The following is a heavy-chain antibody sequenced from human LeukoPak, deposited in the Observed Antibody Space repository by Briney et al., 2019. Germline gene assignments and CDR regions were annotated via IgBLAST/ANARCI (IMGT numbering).Heavy chain of an antibody. CDR3: ARARIVVVVAATSNYYYYYGMDV. Sequence: SVKVSCKASGGTFSSYAISWVRQAPGQGLEWMGRIIPILGIANYAQKFQGRVTITAGKSTSTAYMELSSLRSEDTAVYYCARARIVVVVAATSNYYYYYGMDVWGQGTTVTVSS. D-gene: IGHD2-15*01. V-gene: IGHV1-69*04. J-gene: IGHJ6*02. CDR2: IIPILGIA. CDR1: GGTFSSYA.